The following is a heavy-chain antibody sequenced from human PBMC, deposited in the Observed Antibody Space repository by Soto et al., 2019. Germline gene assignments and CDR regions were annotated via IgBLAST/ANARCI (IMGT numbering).Heavy chain of an antibody. V-gene: IGHV1-18*04. D-gene: IGHD3-9*01. J-gene: IGHJ4*02. CDR3: VLGGLETGYYRDMDY. CDR1: GYTFKNYG. Sequence: QDHLVQSGAEVKKPGASAKVSCKASGYTFKNYGINWVRQAPGRGLEWVAWISAYNGDTSYAQHFQGRVTVTTETLTNTAHMELRCLRPDDTAVYFCVLGGLETGYYRDMDYWGQGTLVSVSS. CDR2: ISAYNGDT.